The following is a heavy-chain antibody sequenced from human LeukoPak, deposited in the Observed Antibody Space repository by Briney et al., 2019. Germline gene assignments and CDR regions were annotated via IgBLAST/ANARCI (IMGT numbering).Heavy chain of an antibody. Sequence: SGGSLRLSCAASGFTFSSYAMSWVRQAPGKGQEWVSSISISGGTTYYADSVKGRFTISRENSKSTLYLQMNNLRADDTAVYYCANEIRPNDYWGQGTLVTVSS. CDR1: GFTFSSYA. CDR2: ISISGGTT. J-gene: IGHJ4*02. V-gene: IGHV3-23*01. CDR3: ANEIRPNDY. D-gene: IGHD4-17*01.